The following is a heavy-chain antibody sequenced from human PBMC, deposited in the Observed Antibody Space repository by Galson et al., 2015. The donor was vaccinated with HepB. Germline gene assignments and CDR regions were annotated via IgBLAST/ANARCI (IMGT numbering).Heavy chain of an antibody. CDR1: GFTFSSYW. V-gene: IGHV3-7*01. CDR2: IKQDGSEK. J-gene: IGHJ6*03. D-gene: IGHD2-15*01. CDR3: ARATANDDIVVVVAATPTDYYYYYMDV. Sequence: SLRLSCAASGFTFSSYWMSWVRQAPGKGLEWVANIKQDGSEKYYVDSVKGRFTISRDNAKNSLYLQMNSLRAEDTAVYYCARATANDDIVVVVAATPTDYYYYYMDVWGKGTTVTVSS.